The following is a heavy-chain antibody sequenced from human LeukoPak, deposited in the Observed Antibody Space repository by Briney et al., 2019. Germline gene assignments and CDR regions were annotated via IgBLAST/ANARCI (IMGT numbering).Heavy chain of an antibody. J-gene: IGHJ4*02. D-gene: IGHD3-22*01. V-gene: IGHV3-20*04. CDR1: GFTFDDYG. CDR3: ATINYYDSSGEVDY. Sequence: GGSLRLSCAASGFTFDDYGMSWVRQAPGKGLEWVSGINWNGGSTGYADSVKGRFTISRDNAKNSLYLQVNSLRAEDTALYYCATINYYDSSGEVDYWGQGTLVTVSS. CDR2: INWNGGST.